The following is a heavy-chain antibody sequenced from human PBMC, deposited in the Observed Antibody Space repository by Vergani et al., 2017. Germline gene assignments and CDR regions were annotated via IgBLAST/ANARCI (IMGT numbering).Heavy chain of an antibody. J-gene: IGHJ6*02. CDR3: ARAYYYDSSGYGYYYYYYGMDV. CDR2: ISSSSSYT. Sequence: VQLVESGGGLVKPGGSLRLSCAASGFTFSDYYMSWIRQAPGKGLEWVSYISSSSSYTNYADSVKGRFTISRVNAKNSLYLQMNSLRAEDTAVYYCARAYYYDSSGYGYYYYYYGMDVWGQGTTVTVSS. CDR1: GFTFSDYY. V-gene: IGHV3-11*06. D-gene: IGHD3-22*01.